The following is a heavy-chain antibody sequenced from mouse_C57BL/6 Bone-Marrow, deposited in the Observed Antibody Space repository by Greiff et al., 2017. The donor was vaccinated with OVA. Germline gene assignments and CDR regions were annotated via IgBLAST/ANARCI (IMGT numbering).Heavy chain of an antibody. CDR3: ARIYYYCSSYGCAY. J-gene: IGHJ3*01. V-gene: IGHV1-64*01. Sequence: QVQLQQPGAELVKPGASVKLSCKASGYTFTSYGMHWVKQRPGQGLEWIGMIYPNSGSTNYNEKFTSKATLTVDQSYSTAYMQLSSLTSEDTAVDYCARIYYYCSSYGCAYWGQGTLVTVSA. CDR2: IYPNSGST. CDR1: GYTFTSYG. D-gene: IGHD1-1*01.